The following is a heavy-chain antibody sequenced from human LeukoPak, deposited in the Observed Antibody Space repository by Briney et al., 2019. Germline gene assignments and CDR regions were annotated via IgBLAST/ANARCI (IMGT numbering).Heavy chain of an antibody. V-gene: IGHV4-31*11. Sequence: PSETLSLTCAVYGGSFGGHYWSWIRQHPGKGLEWIGYIYYSGSTYYNPSLKSRVTISVDTSKNQFSLKLSSVTAADTAVYYCARDRDYGDAAFDIWGQGTMVTVSS. J-gene: IGHJ3*02. CDR1: GGSFGGHY. CDR2: IYYSGST. CDR3: ARDRDYGDAAFDI. D-gene: IGHD4-17*01.